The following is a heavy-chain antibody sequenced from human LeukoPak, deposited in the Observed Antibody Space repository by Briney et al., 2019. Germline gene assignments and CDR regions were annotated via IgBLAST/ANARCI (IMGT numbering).Heavy chain of an antibody. D-gene: IGHD5-12*01. CDR2: VSGTGGSA. CDR3: ARDSGYDLDY. V-gene: IGHV3-23*01. Sequence: SGGSLRLSCAASGFIFSSYAMSWVRQAPGKGLEWVSAVSGTGGSAYYVDSVKGRFTISRDNAKNSLYLQMNSLRAEDTAVYYCARDSGYDLDYWGQGTLVTVSS. CDR1: GFIFSSYA. J-gene: IGHJ4*02.